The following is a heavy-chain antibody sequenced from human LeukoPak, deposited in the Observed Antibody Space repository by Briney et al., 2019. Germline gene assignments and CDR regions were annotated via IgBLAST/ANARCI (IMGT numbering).Heavy chain of an antibody. Sequence: PGGSLRLSCAASGFTFSSDAMTWVRQSPGPGLEWVSTITGSDDRTYYADSVKGRFTISRDYSKNTVHLQLNSLRAEDTAMYYCAKGPRLGSGYHPDYWGQGTLVTVSS. D-gene: IGHD3-22*01. CDR2: ITGSDDRT. J-gene: IGHJ4*02. CDR1: GFTFSSDA. V-gene: IGHV3-23*01. CDR3: AKGPRLGSGYHPDY.